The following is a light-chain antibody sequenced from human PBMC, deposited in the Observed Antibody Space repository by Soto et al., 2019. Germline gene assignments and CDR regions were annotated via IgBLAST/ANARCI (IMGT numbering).Light chain of an antibody. CDR3: QTWGTGIRV. V-gene: IGLV4-69*01. CDR1: SGHSRYV. CDR2: VSSDGSH. Sequence: QSVLTQSPSASASLGASVKLTCTLSSGHSRYVIAWHQQQPEKGPRYLMKVSSDGSHNKGDGIPDRFSGSSSGAERYLTISSLQSEDEADYSCQTWGTGIRVFGGGTKLTVL. J-gene: IGLJ3*02.